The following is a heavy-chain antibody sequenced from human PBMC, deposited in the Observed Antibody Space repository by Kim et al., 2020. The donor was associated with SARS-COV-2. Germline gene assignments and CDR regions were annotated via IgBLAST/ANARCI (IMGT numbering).Heavy chain of an antibody. D-gene: IGHD6-13*01. Sequence: GGSLRLSCTASGFPFSNYWMNWVRQAPGRGLEWVGNINQDGSVNYYVDSVKGRFTISRDNAKNSVYLQINSLRVEDTALYFCARTGYSSNSIDYWGQGTLVTVPS. J-gene: IGHJ4*02. V-gene: IGHV3-7*01. CDR2: INQDGSVN. CDR3: ARTGYSSNSIDY. CDR1: GFPFSNYW.